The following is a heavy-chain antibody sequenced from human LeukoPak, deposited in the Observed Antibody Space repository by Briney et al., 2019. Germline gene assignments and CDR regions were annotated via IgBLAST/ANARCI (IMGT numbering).Heavy chain of an antibody. CDR1: GGSISNYY. J-gene: IGHJ4*02. CDR2: IYDNGDT. CDR3: ARATLDMFLNEAYHFDF. V-gene: IGHV4-4*07. D-gene: IGHD2/OR15-2a*01. Sequence: PSETLSLTCTVSGGSISNYYWTWIRQPAGKGLEWIGRIYDNGDTNYNPSLKSRVSMSVGTSKNQFSLRLTSVTAADTAVYFCARATLDMFLNEAYHFDFWGQGTLVTVSS.